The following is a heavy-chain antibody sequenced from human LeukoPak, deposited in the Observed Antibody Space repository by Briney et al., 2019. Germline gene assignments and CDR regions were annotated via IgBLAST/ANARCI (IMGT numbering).Heavy chain of an antibody. CDR1: GFTFDNFA. Sequence: GGSLRLSCAPSGFTFDNFAMTWVRQAPGKGLEWVANIKQDGSEKYYVDSVKGRFTISRDNAKNSPYLQMNSLRAEDTAVYYCARGIAARSWFDPWGQGTLVTVSS. CDR3: ARGIAARSWFDP. D-gene: IGHD6-6*01. J-gene: IGHJ5*02. V-gene: IGHV3-7*01. CDR2: IKQDGSEK.